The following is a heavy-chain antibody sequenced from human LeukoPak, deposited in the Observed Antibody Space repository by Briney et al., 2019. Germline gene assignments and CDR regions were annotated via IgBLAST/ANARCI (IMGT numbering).Heavy chain of an antibody. J-gene: IGHJ4*02. CDR2: INIDGSTS. CDR1: GFTFSSYW. D-gene: IGHD5-24*01. V-gene: IGHV3-74*01. CDR3: ARASALATPPFAY. Sequence: GGSLRLSCAASGFTFSSYWMHWVRQAPGKGLVWVSRINIDGSTSNYADSVKGRFTITRDNAKNAVYLQMNSLRVEDTAVYYCARASALATPPFAYWGQGTLVTVSS.